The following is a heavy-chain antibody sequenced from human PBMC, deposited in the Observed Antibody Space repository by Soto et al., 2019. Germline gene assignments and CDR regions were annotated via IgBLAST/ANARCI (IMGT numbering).Heavy chain of an antibody. V-gene: IGHV1-46*01. D-gene: IGHD2-15*01. CDR3: AREEYCSGGSCYPGRYYYGMDV. J-gene: IGHJ6*02. CDR2: INPSGGST. CDR1: GYTFTSYY. Sequence: ASVKVSCKASGYTFTSYYMHWLLQAPGQGLEWMGIINPSGGSTSYAQKFQGRVTMTRDTSTSTVYMELSSLRSEDTAVYYCAREEYCSGGSCYPGRYYYGMDVWGQGTTVTVSS.